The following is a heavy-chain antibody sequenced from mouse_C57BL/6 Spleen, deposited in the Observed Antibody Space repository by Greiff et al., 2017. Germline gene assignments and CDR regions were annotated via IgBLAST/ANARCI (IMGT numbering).Heavy chain of an antibody. CDR3: ARRGLTGTSGYAMDY. D-gene: IGHD4-1*01. CDR2: LYPRSGNT. CDR1: GYTFTSYG. Sequence: VKLMESGAELARPGASVKLSCKASGYTFTSYGISWVKQRTGQGLEWIGELYPRSGNTYYNEKFKGKATLTADKSSSTAYMELRSLTAEDSAVYFCARRGLTGTSGYAMDYWGQGTSVTVSS. J-gene: IGHJ4*01. V-gene: IGHV1-81*01.